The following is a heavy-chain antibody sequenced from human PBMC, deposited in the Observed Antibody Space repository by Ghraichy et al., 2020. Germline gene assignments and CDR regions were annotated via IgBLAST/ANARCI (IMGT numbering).Heavy chain of an antibody. D-gene: IGHD3-10*01. CDR2: IRSKAYGGTT. CDR1: GFTFGDYA. CDR3: TRATRGVTVEGGWDYYYCRDV. J-gene: IGHJ6*03. Sequence: GGSLRLSCTASGFTFGDYAMSWVRQAPGKGLEWVGFIRSKAYGGTTEHAASVKGRFGISRDDSKSIAYLQMNSLKTEDTAVYYCTRATRGVTVEGGWDYYYCRDVWGKGTTVTVSS. V-gene: IGHV3-49*04.